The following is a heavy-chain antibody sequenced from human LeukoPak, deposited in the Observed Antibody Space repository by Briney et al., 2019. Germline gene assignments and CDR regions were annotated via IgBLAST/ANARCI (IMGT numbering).Heavy chain of an antibody. CDR1: GYTLTELS. D-gene: IGHD6-13*01. Sequence: GASVKVSCKVSGYTLTELSMHWVRQAPGKGLEWMGGFDPEDGETIYAQKFRGRVTMTEDTSTDTAYMELSSLRSEDTAVYYCATDTYGSSWYYYGMDVWGQGTTVTVSS. CDR3: ATDTYGSSWYYYGMDV. CDR2: FDPEDGET. J-gene: IGHJ6*02. V-gene: IGHV1-24*01.